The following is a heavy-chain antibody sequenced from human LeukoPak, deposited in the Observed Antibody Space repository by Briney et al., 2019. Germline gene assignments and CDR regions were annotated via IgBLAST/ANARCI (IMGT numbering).Heavy chain of an antibody. J-gene: IGHJ6*03. V-gene: IGHV1-69*05. D-gene: IGHD3-22*01. CDR2: IIPIFGTA. CDR3: ARDHGAGYYDSSGYPSYYYMDV. Sequence: SVKVSCKASGGTFSSYAISWVRQAPGQGLEWMRGIIPIFGTANYAQKFQGRVTITTDESTSTAYMELSSLRSEDTAVYYCARDHGAGYYDSSGYPSYYYMDVWGKGTTVTVSS. CDR1: GGTFSSYA.